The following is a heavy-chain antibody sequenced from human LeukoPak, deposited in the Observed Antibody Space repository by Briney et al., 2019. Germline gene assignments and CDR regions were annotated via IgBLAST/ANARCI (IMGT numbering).Heavy chain of an antibody. V-gene: IGHV1-2*06. CDR2: INPNSGGT. D-gene: IGHD6-13*01. Sequence: ASVKVSCKASGYTFTGYYMHWVRQAPGQGLELMGRINPNSGGTNYAQKFQGRATMTRDTSISTAYMERSRLRSDDTAVYYCARGIGAAGKRDYWGQGTLVTVSS. CDR1: GYTFTGYY. J-gene: IGHJ4*02. CDR3: ARGIGAAGKRDY.